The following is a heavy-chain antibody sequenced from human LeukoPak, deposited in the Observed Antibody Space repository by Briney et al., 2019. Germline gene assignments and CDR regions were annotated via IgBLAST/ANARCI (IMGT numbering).Heavy chain of an antibody. V-gene: IGHV4-34*01. CDR2: INHSGRT. CDR1: GGSFSGYY. J-gene: IGHJ6*03. D-gene: IGHD3-9*01. CDR3: ARGRKNILTGYYHYYYMDV. Sequence: SETLSLTCAVYGGSFSGYYWSWIRQPPGKGLEWIGEINHSGRTNYNPALKSRVTISVDTSKNQFSLKLSSVTAADTAVYYCARGRKNILTGYYHYYYMDVWGKGTTVTVSS.